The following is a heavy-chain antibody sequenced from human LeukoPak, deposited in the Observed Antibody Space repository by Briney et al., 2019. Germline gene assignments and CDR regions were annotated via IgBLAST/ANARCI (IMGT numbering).Heavy chain of an antibody. CDR3: ATDLASPFDY. D-gene: IGHD3-3*02. Sequence: GGSLRLSCAASGFTFSSYGMHWVRQAPGKGLEWVAVISYDGSNKYYADSVKGRFTTSRDNSKNTLYLQMNSLRAEDTAVYYCATDLASPFDYWGQGTLVTVSS. CDR2: ISYDGSNK. V-gene: IGHV3-30*03. J-gene: IGHJ4*02. CDR1: GFTFSSYG.